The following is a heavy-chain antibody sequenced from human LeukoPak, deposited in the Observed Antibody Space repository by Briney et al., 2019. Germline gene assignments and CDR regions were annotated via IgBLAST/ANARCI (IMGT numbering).Heavy chain of an antibody. J-gene: IGHJ5*02. D-gene: IGHD1-26*01. CDR3: ARDQSGSSNGWFDP. CDR2: IYYSGST. Sequence: SETLSLTCTVSGGSISSHYWSWIRQPPGKGLEWIGYIYYSGSTNYNPSLKSRVTISVDTSKNQFSLKLSSVTAADTAVYYCARDQSGSSNGWFDPWGQGTLVTVSS. V-gene: IGHV4-59*11. CDR1: GGSISSHY.